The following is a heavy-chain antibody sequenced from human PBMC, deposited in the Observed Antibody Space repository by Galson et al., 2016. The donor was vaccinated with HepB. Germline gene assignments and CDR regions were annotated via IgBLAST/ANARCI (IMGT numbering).Heavy chain of an antibody. J-gene: IGHJ4*02. D-gene: IGHD1-1*01. CDR2: IYYNGHA. CDR1: GDSLIHYY. CDR3: GRWNEGLDY. V-gene: IGHV4-59*01. Sequence: TLSLTCTVSGDSLIHYYWSWIRQPPGKGLEWIGHIYYNGHANYNLSLTSRLSMSVDTSNNQFSLKLSSVTAADTAVYYCGRWNEGLDYRGQGTLVTVSS.